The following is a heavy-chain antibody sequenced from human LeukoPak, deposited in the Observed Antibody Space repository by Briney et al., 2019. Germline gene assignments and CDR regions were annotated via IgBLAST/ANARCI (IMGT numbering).Heavy chain of an antibody. CDR1: GYTFTSYD. V-gene: IGHV1-18*01. CDR2: ISAYNGNT. J-gene: IGHJ4*02. D-gene: IGHD1-26*01. CDR3: ARGLYSTIPGDY. Sequence: GASVKVSCKASGYTFTSYDINWVRQATGQGLEWMGWISAYNGNTNYAQKVQGRVTMTRDTSTSTAYTELRSLRSDDTAVYYCARGLYSTIPGDYWGQGTLVTVSS.